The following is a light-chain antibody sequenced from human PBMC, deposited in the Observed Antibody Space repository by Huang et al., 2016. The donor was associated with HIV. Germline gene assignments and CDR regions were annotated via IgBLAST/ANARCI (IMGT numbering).Light chain of an antibody. CDR1: QSLLHSNGYNY. Sequence: DIVMTQSPLSLPVIPGEPASISCRSSQSLLHSNGYNYLDWYLQKPGQSPQLLIYLGSNRASGVPYRFRGSGSGTDFVLRISRVEAEDVGVYYCMQGLQTPWTFGQGTKVEIK. CDR3: MQGLQTPWT. CDR2: LGS. J-gene: IGKJ1*01. V-gene: IGKV2-28*01.